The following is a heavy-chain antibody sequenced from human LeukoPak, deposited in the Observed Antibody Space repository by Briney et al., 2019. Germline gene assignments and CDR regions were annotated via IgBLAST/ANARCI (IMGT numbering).Heavy chain of an antibody. CDR3: ARHTDGNDSDAFDI. J-gene: IGHJ3*02. CDR2: IYPDYSET. V-gene: IGHV5-51*01. D-gene: IGHD2-8*02. CDR1: GYSFTNYW. Sequence: KVSCKGFGYSFTNYWIGWVRQMPGKGLELMGIIYPDYSETTYSPSFQGQATMSVDKSINTAYLQWNSLRASDTAMYYCARHTDGNDSDAFDIWGQGTMVAVSS.